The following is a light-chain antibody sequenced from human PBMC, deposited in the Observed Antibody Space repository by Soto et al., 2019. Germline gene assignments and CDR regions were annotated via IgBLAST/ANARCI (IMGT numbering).Light chain of an antibody. CDR1: SSDVGGYNY. J-gene: IGLJ1*01. Sequence: QSALTQPASVSGSPGQSIAISCTGTSSDVGGYNYVSWYQQHPGKAPKLMIYDVTTRPSGVSNRFSGSKSGNTAALTISGLQAEDEADHYCSSYTSDTTGVFGTGTKLTVL. CDR3: SSYTSDTTGV. V-gene: IGLV2-14*03. CDR2: DVT.